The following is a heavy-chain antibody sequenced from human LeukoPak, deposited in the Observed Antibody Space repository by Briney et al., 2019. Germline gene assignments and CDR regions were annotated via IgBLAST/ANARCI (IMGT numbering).Heavy chain of an antibody. CDR2: IYHSGST. CDR3: ARIYSGKGEIDY. Sequence: SETLSLTCAVSGYSISSGYYWGWIRQPPGKGLEWIGSIYHSGSTYYNPSLKSRVTISVDTPKNQFSLKLSSVTAADTAVYYCARIYSGKGEIDYWGQGTLVTASS. D-gene: IGHD1-26*01. V-gene: IGHV4-38-2*01. J-gene: IGHJ4*02. CDR1: GYSISSGYY.